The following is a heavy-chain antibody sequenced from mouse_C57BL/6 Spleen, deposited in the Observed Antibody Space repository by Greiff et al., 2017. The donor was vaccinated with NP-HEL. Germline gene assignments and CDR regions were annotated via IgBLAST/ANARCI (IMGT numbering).Heavy chain of an antibody. CDR3: ARQDYDYAMDY. Sequence: EVKLMESGGGLVKPGGSLKLSCAASGFTFSSYTMSWVRQTPEKRLEWVATISGGGGNTYYPDSVKGRFTISRDNAKNTLYLQMSSLRSEDTALYYCARQDYDYAMDYWGQGTSVTVSS. D-gene: IGHD2-4*01. V-gene: IGHV5-9*01. CDR2: ISGGGGNT. CDR1: GFTFSSYT. J-gene: IGHJ4*01.